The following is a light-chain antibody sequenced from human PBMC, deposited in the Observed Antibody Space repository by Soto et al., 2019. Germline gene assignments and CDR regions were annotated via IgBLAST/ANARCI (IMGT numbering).Light chain of an antibody. CDR1: QSVSSN. V-gene: IGKV3-15*01. J-gene: IGKJ4*01. CDR3: QQYNNWPPLT. Sequence: EIVMTQSPATLSASPGERATLSCRASQSVSSNLAWYQQKPGQAPRLLIYGASSMATGIPARFSGSGSGTEFTLTIISLQSEDVAVYYYQQYNNWPPLTFGRGTKVEIK. CDR2: GAS.